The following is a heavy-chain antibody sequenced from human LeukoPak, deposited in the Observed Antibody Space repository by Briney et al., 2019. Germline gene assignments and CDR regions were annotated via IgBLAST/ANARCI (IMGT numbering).Heavy chain of an antibody. CDR1: GFTFSSYS. CDR2: ISSSSSTI. V-gene: IGHV3-48*01. Sequence: GGSLRLSCAASGFTFSSYSMNWVRQAPGKGLEWVSYISSSSSTIYYADSVKGRFTISRDNAKNSLYLQMNSLRAEDTAVYYCARDTRQYYDSSGHYDYWGQGTLVTVSS. D-gene: IGHD3-22*01. J-gene: IGHJ4*02. CDR3: ARDTRQYYDSSGHYDY.